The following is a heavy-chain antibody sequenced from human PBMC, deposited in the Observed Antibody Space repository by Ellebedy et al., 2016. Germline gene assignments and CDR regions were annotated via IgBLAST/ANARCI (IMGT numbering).Heavy chain of an antibody. CDR3: AKDRSGYYCSSTSCYPD. J-gene: IGHJ4*02. CDR2: ISGSGGST. CDR1: GFTFSSYA. Sequence: GGSLRLXXAASGFTFSSYAMSWVRQAPGKGLEWVSAISGSGGSTYYADSVKGRFTISRDNSKNTLYLQMNSLRAEDTAVYYCAKDRSGYYCSSTSCYPDWGQGTLVTVSS. V-gene: IGHV3-23*01. D-gene: IGHD2-2*01.